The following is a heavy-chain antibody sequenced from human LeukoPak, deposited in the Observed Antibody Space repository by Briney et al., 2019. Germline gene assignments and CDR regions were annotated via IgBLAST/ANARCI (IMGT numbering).Heavy chain of an antibody. CDR3: ATYGSGSYYVYYFDY. V-gene: IGHV1-2*02. CDR2: INPNSGGT. J-gene: IGHJ4*02. Sequence: ASVKVSCKASGYTLTGYYMHWVRQAPGQGLEWMGWINPNSGGTNYAQKFQGRVTMTRDTSISTAYMELSRLRSDDTAVYYCATYGSGSYYVYYFDYWGQGTLVTVSS. D-gene: IGHD3-10*01. CDR1: GYTLTGYY.